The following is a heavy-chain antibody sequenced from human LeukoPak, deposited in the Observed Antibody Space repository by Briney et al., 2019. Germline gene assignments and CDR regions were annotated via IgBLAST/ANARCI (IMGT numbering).Heavy chain of an antibody. D-gene: IGHD3-22*01. J-gene: IGHJ4*02. CDR2: ITGSGGTI. V-gene: IGHV3-23*01. CDR3: ARDFDYYDSSGYYSDY. CDR1: GFTFSTYA. Sequence: GGSLRLSCAASGFTFSTYAMSWVRQAPGKGLEWVSGITGSGGTIYYADSVKGRFTISRDNAKNSLYLQMNSLRAEDTAVYYCARDFDYYDSSGYYSDYWGQGTLVTVSS.